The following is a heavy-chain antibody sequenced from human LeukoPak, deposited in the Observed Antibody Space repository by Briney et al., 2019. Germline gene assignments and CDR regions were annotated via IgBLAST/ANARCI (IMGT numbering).Heavy chain of an antibody. J-gene: IGHJ6*03. CDR2: ISSSGSTI. Sequence: GGSLRLSCAASGFTFSDYYMRWIRQAPGKGLEWVSYISSSGSTIYYADSVKGRFTISRDNAKNSLHLQMNSLRAEDTAVYYCARVHSGSYQYYYYYYMDVWGKGTTVTVSS. D-gene: IGHD1-26*01. CDR1: GFTFSDYY. CDR3: ARVHSGSYQYYYYYYMDV. V-gene: IGHV3-11*04.